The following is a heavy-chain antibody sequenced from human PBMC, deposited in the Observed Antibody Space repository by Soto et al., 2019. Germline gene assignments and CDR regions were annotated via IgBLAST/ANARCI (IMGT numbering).Heavy chain of an antibody. CDR1: GFTFSSYA. V-gene: IGHV3-23*01. Sequence: EVQLLESGGGLVQPGGSLRLSCAASGFTFSSYAMSWVRQAPGKGLEWVSAISGSGGSTYYADSVKGRFTISRDNSKNTLYLQVNSLRAEDTAVYYCAKDLGASDYNIGRSLCHLHWGQGTLVTVSS. CDR2: ISGSGGST. D-gene: IGHD3-10*01. J-gene: IGHJ4*02. CDR3: AKDLGASDYNIGRSLCHLH.